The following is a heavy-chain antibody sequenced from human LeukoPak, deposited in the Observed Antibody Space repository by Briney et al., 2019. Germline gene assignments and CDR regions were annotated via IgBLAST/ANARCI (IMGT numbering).Heavy chain of an antibody. CDR2: ISTSSSTI. Sequence: GGSLRLSCAASGFTFSDYYMSWIRQAPGKGLEWVSYISTSSSTIYYADSVKGRFTISRDNSKNTLYLQMNSLRAEDTAVYYCAKDRLKLWSFDYWGQGTLVTVSS. D-gene: IGHD5-18*01. CDR1: GFTFSDYY. J-gene: IGHJ4*02. V-gene: IGHV3-11*01. CDR3: AKDRLKLWSFDY.